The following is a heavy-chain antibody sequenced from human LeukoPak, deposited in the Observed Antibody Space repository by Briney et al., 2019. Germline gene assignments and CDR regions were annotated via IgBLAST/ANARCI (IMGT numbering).Heavy chain of an antibody. CDR1: GFTFSSYA. CDR2: ISYDGSNK. CDR3: ARDGKWELPFDY. V-gene: IGHV3-30-3*01. Sequence: GGSLRLSCAASGFTFSSYAMSWVRQAPGKGLEWVAVISYDGSNKYYADSVKGRFTISRDNSKNTLYLQMNSLRAEDTAVYYCARDGKWELPFDYWGQGTLVTVSS. J-gene: IGHJ4*02. D-gene: IGHD1-26*01.